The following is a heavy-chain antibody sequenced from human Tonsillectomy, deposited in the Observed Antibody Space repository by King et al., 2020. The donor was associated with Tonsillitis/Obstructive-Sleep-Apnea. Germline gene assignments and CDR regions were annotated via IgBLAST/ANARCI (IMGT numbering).Heavy chain of an antibody. CDR3: AGIPRLRGNYWYFDL. CDR2: IYYSGST. J-gene: IGHJ2*01. CDR1: GGSISSSSYY. Sequence: QLQESGPGLVKPSETLSLTCTVSGGSISSSSYYWGWIRQPPGKGLEWIGSIYYSGSTYYNPSLKSRVTISVDTSKNQFSLKLSSVTAADTAVYYCAGIPRLRGNYWYFDLWGRGTLVTVSS. V-gene: IGHV4-39*01. D-gene: IGHD4-17*01.